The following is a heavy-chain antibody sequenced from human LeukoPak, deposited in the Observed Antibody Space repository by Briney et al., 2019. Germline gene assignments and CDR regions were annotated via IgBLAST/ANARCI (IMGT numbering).Heavy chain of an antibody. Sequence: GGSLRLSCAASGFTFSSYAMSWVRQAPGKGLEWVSAISGSGGSTYYADSVKGRFTISRDNSKNTLYLQMNSLRAEDTAVYYRAKDPINYDFWSGPIDYWGQGTLVTVSS. CDR1: GFTFSSYA. J-gene: IGHJ4*02. CDR3: AKDPINYDFWSGPIDY. CDR2: ISGSGGST. V-gene: IGHV3-23*01. D-gene: IGHD3-3*01.